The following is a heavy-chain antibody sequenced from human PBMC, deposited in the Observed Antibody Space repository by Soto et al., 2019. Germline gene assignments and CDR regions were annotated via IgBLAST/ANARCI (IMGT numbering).Heavy chain of an antibody. Sequence: EVQLVESGGGLVKPGGSLRLSCAASGFTFSSYSMNWVRQAPGKGLEWVSSISSSSSYIYYADSVKGRFTISRDNAKNSLYLQMNSLRAEDTAVYYCARDVVVVVADPRDNWFDPWGQGTLVTVSS. D-gene: IGHD2-15*01. CDR3: ARDVVVVVADPRDNWFDP. V-gene: IGHV3-21*01. J-gene: IGHJ5*02. CDR1: GFTFSSYS. CDR2: ISSSSSYI.